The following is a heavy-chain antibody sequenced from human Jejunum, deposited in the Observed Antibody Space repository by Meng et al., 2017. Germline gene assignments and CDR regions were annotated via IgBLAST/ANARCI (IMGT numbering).Heavy chain of an antibody. Sequence: QVQLQESGPGLVEPSGTLSLTCAVSGASISSGYWWSWVRQPPGKGLEWIGEIHHGGDTNYNPSLKSRVTISVDKSNNQYSLRLTSVTAADTAMYYCARNGAYSADHWGQGTLVTVPS. J-gene: IGHJ4*02. V-gene: IGHV4-4*02. D-gene: IGHD2-15*01. CDR1: GASISSGYW. CDR2: IHHGGDT. CDR3: ARNGAYSADH.